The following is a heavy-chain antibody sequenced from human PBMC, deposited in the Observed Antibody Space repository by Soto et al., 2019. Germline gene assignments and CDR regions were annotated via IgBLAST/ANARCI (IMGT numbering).Heavy chain of an antibody. D-gene: IGHD6-19*01. CDR1: GFTFSSYG. J-gene: IGHJ4*02. CDR3: ARDVLIVSVAGTVGIDY. V-gene: IGHV3-33*01. CDR2: IWYDGSNK. Sequence: GGSLRLSCAASGFTFSSYGMHWVRQAPGKGLEWVAVIWYDGSNKYFADSVKGRFTISRDNSKNTPYLQMSSLRAEDTAVYYCARDVLIVSVAGTVGIDYWGQGTLVTVSS.